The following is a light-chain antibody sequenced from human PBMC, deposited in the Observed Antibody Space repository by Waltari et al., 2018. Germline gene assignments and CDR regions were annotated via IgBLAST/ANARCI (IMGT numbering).Light chain of an antibody. Sequence: DIQMTQSPSSLSASVGDTVTITCSASQPVDTWLAWYQQKPGKAPKLLIYRASNLDTGVPSRFSGSGSETEFTLTIRDLHPEDVATYFCQQHDKSPWTFGQGTKVEIK. V-gene: IGKV1-5*01. CDR2: RAS. CDR3: QQHDKSPWT. CDR1: QPVDTW. J-gene: IGKJ1*01.